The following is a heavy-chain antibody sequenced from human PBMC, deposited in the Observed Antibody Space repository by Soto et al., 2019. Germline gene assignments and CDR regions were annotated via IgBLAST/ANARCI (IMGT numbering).Heavy chain of an antibody. CDR1: GFTFSSYA. Sequence: PGGSLRLPCRALGFTFSSYAMSWVRQAPGKGLEWVSAISGSGGSTYYADSVKGRFTISRDNSKNTLYLQMNSLRAEDTDVYYCVLWPPYYFDYWGQGTLVTVSS. D-gene: IGHD3-10*01. J-gene: IGHJ4*02. CDR3: VLWPPYYFDY. CDR2: ISGSGGST. V-gene: IGHV3-23*01.